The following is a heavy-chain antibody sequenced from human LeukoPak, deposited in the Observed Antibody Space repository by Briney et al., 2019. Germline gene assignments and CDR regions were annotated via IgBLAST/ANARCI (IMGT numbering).Heavy chain of an antibody. CDR1: GFTFSSYS. J-gene: IGHJ4*02. Sequence: GSLRLSCAASGFTFSSYSMNWVRQAPGKGLEWIGEINHSGSTNYNPSLKSRVTISVDTSKNQFSLKLSSVTAAGTAVYYCARGRHNWNEHFDYWGQGTLVTVSS. CDR2: INHSGST. D-gene: IGHD1-20*01. CDR3: ARGRHNWNEHFDY. V-gene: IGHV4-34*01.